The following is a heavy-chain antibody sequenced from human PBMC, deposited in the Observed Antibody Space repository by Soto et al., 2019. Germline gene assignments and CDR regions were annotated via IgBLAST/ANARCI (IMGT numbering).Heavy chain of an antibody. V-gene: IGHV4-4*02. Sequence: QVQLQESGPGLVKPSGTLSLTCAVSGGSISSSNWWSWVRQPPGKGLERIGEIYHSGSTNDNPSLKNRVTTSVYRSKYQFSLRMSTVTAADTAVYSGARAYSSASWDYWGQGTLVTVSS. J-gene: IGHJ4*02. D-gene: IGHD6-6*01. CDR2: IYHSGST. CDR3: ARAYSSASWDY. CDR1: GGSISSSNW.